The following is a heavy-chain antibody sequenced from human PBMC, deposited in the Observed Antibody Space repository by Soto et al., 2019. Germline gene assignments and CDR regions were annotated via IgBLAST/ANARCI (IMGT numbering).Heavy chain of an antibody. CDR3: AKDRQYPRDYFHY. D-gene: IGHD4-4*01. V-gene: IGHV3-23*01. CDR1: GLTVTSNA. J-gene: IGHJ4*02. Sequence: SLRLSCEPSGLTVTSNAVSWFRQAPFKGLEWVSAISPNGQGIWYADSVKGRFTISRDISRNTVFLQMDSLRAEDTAVYYCAKDRQYPRDYFHYWGQGTLVTVSS. CDR2: ISPNGQGI.